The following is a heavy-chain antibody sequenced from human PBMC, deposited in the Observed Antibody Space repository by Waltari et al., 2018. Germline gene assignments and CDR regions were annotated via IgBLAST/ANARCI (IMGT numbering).Heavy chain of an antibody. CDR1: GYTFINYE. Sequence: QVQLVQTGAEVLRPGAAVKVSCQASGYTFINYEINWVRQAAGQGLEWMGWGNPNSGTTAYAQKLQGRISMTWDTFTRTAYMELSNLRSDDTAVFYCARGRDVFANFDYNWFDPWGQGTLVTVSS. CDR3: ARGRDVFANFDYNWFDP. CDR2: GNPNSGTT. V-gene: IGHV1-8*02. D-gene: IGHD3-3*01. J-gene: IGHJ5*02.